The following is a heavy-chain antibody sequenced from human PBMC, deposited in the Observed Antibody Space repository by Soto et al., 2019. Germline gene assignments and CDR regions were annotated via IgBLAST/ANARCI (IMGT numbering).Heavy chain of an antibody. CDR2: ISGGASDK. J-gene: IGHJ4*02. V-gene: IGHV3-7*01. CDR3: VSEDWHSFDH. Sequence: EVQLVESGGGLVQPGGSLRLSCETSGFMFSAYWMSWVRQDPRKGLEWVATISGGASDKFYVDSVKGRFTISRDDAKNSLYLQMNSLRDEDTAVYYCVSEDWHSFDHWGQGTLVTVSS. CDR1: GFMFSAYW. D-gene: IGHD2-21*01.